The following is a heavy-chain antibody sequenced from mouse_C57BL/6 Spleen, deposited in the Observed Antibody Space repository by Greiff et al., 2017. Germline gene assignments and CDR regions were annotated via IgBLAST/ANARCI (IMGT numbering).Heavy chain of an antibody. CDR3: QITTVVATGYFDY. D-gene: IGHD1-1*01. J-gene: IGHJ2*01. CDR1: GYTFTSYW. CDR2: IHPNSGST. V-gene: IGHV1-64*01. Sequence: VQLQQPGAELVKPGASVKLSCKASGYTFTSYWMHWVKQRPGQGLEWIGMIHPNSGSTNYNEKFKSKATLTVDKSSSTAYVQLSSLTSEDSAVYYCQITTVVATGYFDYWGQGTTLTVSS.